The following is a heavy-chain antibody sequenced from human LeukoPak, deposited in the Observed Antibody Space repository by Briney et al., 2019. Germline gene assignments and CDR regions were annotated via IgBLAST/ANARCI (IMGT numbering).Heavy chain of an antibody. CDR1: GFTLSSYS. CDR2: INSDGSST. J-gene: IGHJ4*02. Sequence: GGSLRLSCAASGFTLSSYSMNWVRQAPGKGLEWVSRINSDGSSTSYADSVKGRFTISRDNAKNTLYLQMNSLRAEDTAVYYCARSLYGDYEDYWGQGTLVTVSS. D-gene: IGHD4-17*01. V-gene: IGHV3-74*01. CDR3: ARSLYGDYEDY.